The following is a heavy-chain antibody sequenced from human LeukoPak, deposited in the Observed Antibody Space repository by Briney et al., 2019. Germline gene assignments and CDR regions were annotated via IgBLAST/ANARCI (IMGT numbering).Heavy chain of an antibody. CDR3: VKRTVNYPFDF. J-gene: IGHJ4*02. D-gene: IGHD1-7*01. V-gene: IGHV3-23*01. Sequence: GGSLRLSCAASGFTLSSFAMNWVRQAPGKGLEWVSAISGSGGTTLYADSVKGRLTISRDNSKNTLYLQMNSLRAEDTAVYYCVKRTVNYPFDFWGQGTLVTVSS. CDR1: GFTLSSFA. CDR2: ISGSGGTT.